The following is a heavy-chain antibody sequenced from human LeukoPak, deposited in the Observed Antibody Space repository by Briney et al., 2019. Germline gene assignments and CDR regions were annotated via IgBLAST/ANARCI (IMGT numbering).Heavy chain of an antibody. CDR3: SRNYYGDSGGFFDY. CDR2: IRSKAYGGTT. Sequence: PGGSLRLSCTASGFTFGDYAMSWVRQAQGKGLEWVGFIRSKAYGGTTEYAASVKGRLTISRDDSKSIAYLQMNSLKTEDTALYYCSRNYYGDSGGFFDYWGQGTLVTVSS. J-gene: IGHJ4*02. V-gene: IGHV3-49*04. D-gene: IGHD4-17*01. CDR1: GFTFGDYA.